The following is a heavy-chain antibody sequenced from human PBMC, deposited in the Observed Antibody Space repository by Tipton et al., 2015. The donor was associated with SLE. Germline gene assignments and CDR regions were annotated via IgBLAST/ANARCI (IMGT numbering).Heavy chain of an antibody. Sequence: GSLRLSCAASGFTFDDYAMHWVRQAPGKGLEWVSLISWDGGSTYYADSVKGRFTISRDNSKNTLYLQMNSLRAEDTAVYYCAKDQTRGCSYGYPNYWGQGTLVTVSS. D-gene: IGHD5-18*01. CDR2: ISWDGGST. CDR3: AKDQTRGCSYGYPNY. V-gene: IGHV3-43D*04. J-gene: IGHJ4*02. CDR1: GFTFDDYA.